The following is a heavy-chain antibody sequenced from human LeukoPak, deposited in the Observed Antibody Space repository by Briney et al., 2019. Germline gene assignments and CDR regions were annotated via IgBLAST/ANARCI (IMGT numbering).Heavy chain of an antibody. Sequence: ESSETLSLTCTVSGGSISSYYWSWIRQPPGKGLEWIGYIYYSGSTNYNPSLKSRVTISVDTSKNQFSLKLSSVTAADTAVYYCARAENYYGSNWFDPWGQGTLVTVSS. CDR1: GGSISSYY. CDR3: ARAENYYGSNWFDP. V-gene: IGHV4-59*01. D-gene: IGHD3-10*01. J-gene: IGHJ5*02. CDR2: IYYSGST.